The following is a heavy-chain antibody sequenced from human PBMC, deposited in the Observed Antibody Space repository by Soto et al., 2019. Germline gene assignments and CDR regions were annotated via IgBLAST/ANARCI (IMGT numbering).Heavy chain of an antibody. J-gene: IGHJ6*02. Sequence: GGSLRLSCAASGFTFSSYAMHWVRQAPGKGLEWVAVISYDGSNKYYADSVEGRFTISRDNSKNTLYLQMNSLRAEDTAVYYCARETNDFWSGPPLYGMDVWGQGTTVTVSS. V-gene: IGHV3-30-3*01. D-gene: IGHD3-3*01. CDR1: GFTFSSYA. CDR2: ISYDGSNK. CDR3: ARETNDFWSGPPLYGMDV.